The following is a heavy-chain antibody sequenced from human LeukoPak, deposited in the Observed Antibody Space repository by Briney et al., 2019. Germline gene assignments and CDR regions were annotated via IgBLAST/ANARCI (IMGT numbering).Heavy chain of an antibody. CDR3: ARDGYLAVDY. V-gene: IGHV4-39*07. J-gene: IGHJ4*02. CDR1: GGSISSSYNY. CDR2: IYYSGNT. Sequence: SETLSLTCAVSGGSISSSYNYWGWIRQPPGKGLEWIGNIYYSGNTYYNPSLKSRVAISVDTSKNQFSLKLSSVTAADTAVYYCARDGYLAVDYWGQGTLVTVSS. D-gene: IGHD2-2*03.